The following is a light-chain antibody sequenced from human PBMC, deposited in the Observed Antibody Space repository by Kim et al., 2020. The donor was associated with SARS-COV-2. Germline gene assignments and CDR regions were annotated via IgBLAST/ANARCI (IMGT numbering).Light chain of an antibody. J-gene: IGKJ1*01. CDR3: QQYGSSPWT. V-gene: IGKV3-20*01. Sequence: SPGERATLSCRASQSVSSSYVGWYQQKPDQAPRLLIDGATSRTSGTADRFSGSWCGTDFPLTISRLEPEDAAVYCWQQYGSSPWTFCQGTKVDI. CDR1: QSVSSSY. CDR2: GAT.